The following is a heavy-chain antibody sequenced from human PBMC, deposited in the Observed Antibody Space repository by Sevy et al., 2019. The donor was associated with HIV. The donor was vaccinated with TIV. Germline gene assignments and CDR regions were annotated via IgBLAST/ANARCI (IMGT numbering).Heavy chain of an antibody. CDR3: ARVPRWGNYYYYGMDV. CDR1: GESFSGYY. V-gene: IGHV4-34*01. J-gene: IGHJ6*02. CDR2: INHSGST. Sequence: SETLSLTCAVYGESFSGYYWSWIRQPPGKGLEWIGEINHSGSTNYNPSLKSRVTISVDTSKNQFSLRLSSVTAADTAVYYCARVPRWGNYYYYGMDVWGQGTTVTVSS. D-gene: IGHD7-27*01.